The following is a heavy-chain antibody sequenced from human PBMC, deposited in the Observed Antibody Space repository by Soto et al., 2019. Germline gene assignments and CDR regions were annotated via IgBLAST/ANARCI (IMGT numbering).Heavy chain of an antibody. CDR1: GGSFSGYY. Sequence: PSETLSLTCAVYGGSFSGYYWSWIRQPPGKGLEWIGEINHSGSTNYNPSLKSRVTISVDTSKNQFSLKLSSVTAADTAVYYCARAWNYLFDYWGQGTLVTVSS. V-gene: IGHV4-34*01. D-gene: IGHD1-7*01. CDR2: INHSGST. CDR3: ARAWNYLFDY. J-gene: IGHJ4*02.